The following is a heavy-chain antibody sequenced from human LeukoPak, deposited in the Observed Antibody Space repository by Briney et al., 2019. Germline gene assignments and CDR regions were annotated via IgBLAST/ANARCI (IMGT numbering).Heavy chain of an antibody. CDR3: ARDQASYYYYGMDV. CDR2: ISAYNGNT. V-gene: IGHV1-18*01. CDR1: GYTFTSYG. J-gene: IGHJ6*02. Sequence: PEASVKVSCKASGYTFTSYGISWVRQAPGQGLEWMGWISAYNGNTNYAQKLQGRVTMTTDTSTSTAYMELRSLRSDDTAVYYCARDQASYYYYGMDVWGQGTTVTVSS.